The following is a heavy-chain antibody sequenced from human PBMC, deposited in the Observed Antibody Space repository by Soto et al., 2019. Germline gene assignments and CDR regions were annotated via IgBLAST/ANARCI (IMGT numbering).Heavy chain of an antibody. J-gene: IGHJ1*01. CDR1: GGSISSSSYY. V-gene: IGHV4-39*01. CDR2: IYYSGST. D-gene: IGHD3-3*01. CDR3: ARQSGITIFGVVTIIKYFQH. Sequence: SETLSLTCTVSGGSISSSSYYWGWIRQPPGKGLEWIGSIYYSGSTYYNPSLKSRVTISVDTSKNQFSLKLSSVTAADTAVYYCARQSGITIFGVVTIIKYFQHWGQGTLVTVSS.